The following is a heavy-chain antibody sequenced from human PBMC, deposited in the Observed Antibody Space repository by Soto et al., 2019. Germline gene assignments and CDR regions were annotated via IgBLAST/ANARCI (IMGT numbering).Heavy chain of an antibody. CDR1: GDSLSSSRYY. D-gene: IGHD5-12*01. CDR2: IYYSGST. Sequence: QLRLQESGPGLVKPSETLSISCSVSGDSLSSSRYYWGWVRQPPGKGLEWIGSIYYSGSTHYKPSLKSRVTISADTSKKHFSLKLNSVTAADTAVYYCVGIEGYDFDYWGQGTLVTVSS. CDR3: VGIEGYDFDY. J-gene: IGHJ4*02. V-gene: IGHV4-39*01.